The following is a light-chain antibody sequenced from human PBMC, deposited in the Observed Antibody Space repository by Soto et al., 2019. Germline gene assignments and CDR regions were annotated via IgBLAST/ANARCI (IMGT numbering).Light chain of an antibody. Sequence: DIVMTQSPDSLAVSLGERATINCKSSQSVLKSSNNRNYLAWYQQKPGHPPKLLMYWASTRESGVPDRFSGRGSGTDFTLTISSLRAEDGAVYYCQKYLDPLLTFGGGNTVDIK. CDR3: QKYLDPLLT. J-gene: IGKJ4*01. CDR2: WAS. V-gene: IGKV4-1*01. CDR1: QSVLKSSNNRNY.